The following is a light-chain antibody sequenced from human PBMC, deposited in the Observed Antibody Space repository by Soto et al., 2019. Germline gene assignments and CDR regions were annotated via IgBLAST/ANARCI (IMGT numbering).Light chain of an antibody. J-gene: IGLJ2*01. CDR2: DVG. Sequence: QSALTQPASVSGSPGQSITISCTGTSSDVGGYNYVSWYQQHPGKAPKLMIYDVGNRPSGVSNRFSGSKSSNTASLTISGLQDEDEADYYCSSYTSSRVFGGGTKLTVL. CDR1: SSDVGGYNY. V-gene: IGLV2-14*01. CDR3: SSYTSSRV.